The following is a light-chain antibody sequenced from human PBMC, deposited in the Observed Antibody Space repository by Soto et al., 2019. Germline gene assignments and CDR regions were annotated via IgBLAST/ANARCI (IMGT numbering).Light chain of an antibody. CDR3: QQDGTSLT. Sequence: EIVLTQSPATLSLSPGERATLSCGASQSVSSTYLAWYQQKPGLAPRLLIYDVSNRFTGIPDRFSGSGSGTDFTLTISILEAEYVVVYYCQQDGTSLTFGEGTKVEIK. V-gene: IGKV3D-20*01. CDR2: DVS. CDR1: QSVSSTY. J-gene: IGKJ4*01.